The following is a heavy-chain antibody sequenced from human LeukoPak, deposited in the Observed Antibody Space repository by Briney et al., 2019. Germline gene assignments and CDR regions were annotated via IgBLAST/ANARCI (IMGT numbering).Heavy chain of an antibody. Sequence: GSSVKLSCKASGGTFSSYAISWGRQAPGQGLEWMGGIIPIFGTANYAQKFQGRVTITSDESTSTAYMELSSLRAEDTAVYYCARDAVEAGFDYWGQGNLTTVTS. CDR1: GGTFSSYA. D-gene: IGHD6-25*01. CDR3: ARDAVEAGFDY. J-gene: IGHJ4*02. CDR2: IIPIFGTA. V-gene: IGHV1-69*01.